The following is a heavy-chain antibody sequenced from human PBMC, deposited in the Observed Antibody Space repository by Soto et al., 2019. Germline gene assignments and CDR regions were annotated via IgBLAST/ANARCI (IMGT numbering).Heavy chain of an antibody. J-gene: IGHJ6*02. CDR3: ARVARTVVVPADIGRNYYGMDV. CDR2: IYYSGST. V-gene: IGHV4-59*01. CDR1: GGSISSYY. D-gene: IGHD2-2*01. Sequence: SETLSLTCTVSGGSISSYYWSWIRQPPGKGLEWIGYIYYSGSTNYNPSLKSRVTISVDTSKNQFSLKLSSVTAADTAVYYCARVARTVVVPADIGRNYYGMDVWGQGTTVTVSS.